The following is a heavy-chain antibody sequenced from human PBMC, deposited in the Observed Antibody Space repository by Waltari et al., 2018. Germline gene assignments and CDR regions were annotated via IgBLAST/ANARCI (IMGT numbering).Heavy chain of an antibody. J-gene: IGHJ6*02. D-gene: IGHD4-17*01. CDR3: ATKGDYVDYYYYGMDV. Sequence: QLQLQESGPGRVKPSETLSLTCTVSGGAISSSSYYWGWTRQPPGKGMEWIGSIYYSGSTYYNPSLKSRVTISVDTSKNQFSLKLSSVTAADTAVYYCATKGDYVDYYYYGMDVWGQGTTVTVSS. V-gene: IGHV4-39*01. CDR2: IYYSGST. CDR1: GGAISSSSYY.